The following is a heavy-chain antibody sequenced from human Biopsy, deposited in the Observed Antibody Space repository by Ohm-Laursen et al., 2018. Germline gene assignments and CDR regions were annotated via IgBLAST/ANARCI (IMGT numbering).Heavy chain of an antibody. CDR1: GFNFNHYA. V-gene: IGHV3-9*01. J-gene: IGHJ6*02. CDR2: ISWSNDNI. CDR3: AKDVRVKVQLDGMDV. D-gene: IGHD1-1*01. Sequence: LSLTCAASGFNFNHYAMQWVRQVPGKGLEWVSSISWSNDNIHYADSVKGRFTISSDNAKKLLYLQMNSLRAEDTALYYCAKDVRVKVQLDGMDVWGQGTTVTVSS.